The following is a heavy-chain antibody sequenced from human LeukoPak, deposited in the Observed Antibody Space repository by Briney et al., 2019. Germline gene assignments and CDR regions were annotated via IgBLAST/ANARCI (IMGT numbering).Heavy chain of an antibody. CDR3: AKSSGYYPEY. CDR1: GFTFSSYG. Sequence: GRSLRLSCAASGFTFSSYGMHWVRQAPGKGLEWVALIWYDGSNKYYADSVKGRFTISRDNSKNTLYLQMNSLRAEDTAVYYCAKSSGYYPEYWGQGTLVTVPS. V-gene: IGHV3-33*06. J-gene: IGHJ4*02. D-gene: IGHD3-22*01. CDR2: IWYDGSNK.